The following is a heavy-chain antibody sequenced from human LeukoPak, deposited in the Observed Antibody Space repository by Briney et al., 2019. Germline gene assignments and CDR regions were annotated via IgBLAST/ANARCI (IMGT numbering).Heavy chain of an antibody. D-gene: IGHD1-26*01. Sequence: PSETLSLTCTVSGGSISSSSYYWGWIRQPPGKGLEWIGSIYYSGSTYYNPSLKSRVTISVDTSKNQFSLKLSSVTAADTAVYYCVRDPRGVGATLHYFDYWGQGTLVTVSS. J-gene: IGHJ4*02. CDR2: IYYSGST. V-gene: IGHV4-39*02. CDR1: GGSISSSSYY. CDR3: VRDPRGVGATLHYFDY.